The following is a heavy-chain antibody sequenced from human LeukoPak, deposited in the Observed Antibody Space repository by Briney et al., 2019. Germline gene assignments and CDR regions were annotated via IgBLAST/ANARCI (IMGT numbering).Heavy chain of an antibody. Sequence: SETLSLTCTVSGASISNYYWSWIRQPAGKGLEWIGRVYTSGSTNYNPSLKSRVTISVDKSKNQIFLKLSSVTAADTAVYYCAGRDYWGQGTLVTVSS. J-gene: IGHJ4*02. D-gene: IGHD1-26*01. V-gene: IGHV4-4*07. CDR3: AGRDY. CDR2: VYTSGST. CDR1: GASISNYY.